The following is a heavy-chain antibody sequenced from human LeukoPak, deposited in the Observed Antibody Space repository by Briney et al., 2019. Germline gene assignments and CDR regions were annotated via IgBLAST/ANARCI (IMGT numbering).Heavy chain of an antibody. CDR3: ARGGSYYEPFDY. V-gene: IGHV4-59*01. J-gene: IGHJ4*02. CDR2: IYYSGST. CDR1: GGSISSYY. Sequence: PSETLSLTCTVSGGSISSYYWSWIRQPPGKGLEWIGYIYYSGSTNYNPSLKSRVTISVDTSKNQFSLKLSSVTAADTAVYYCARGGSYYEPFDYWGQGTLVTASS. D-gene: IGHD1-26*01.